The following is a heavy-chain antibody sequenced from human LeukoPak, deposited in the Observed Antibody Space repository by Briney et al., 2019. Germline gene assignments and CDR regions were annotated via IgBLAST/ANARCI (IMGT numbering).Heavy chain of an antibody. Sequence: GGSLRLSCAASGFTFSSYWMHWVRQAPGRGLVWVSRINNDGSSTSYADSVKGRFTISRDNAKNTLHLQMNSLRAEDAAVYYCARVRSAAAVDYWGQGTLVTVSS. J-gene: IGHJ4*02. CDR2: INNDGSST. CDR1: GFTFSSYW. CDR3: ARVRSAAAVDY. V-gene: IGHV3-74*01.